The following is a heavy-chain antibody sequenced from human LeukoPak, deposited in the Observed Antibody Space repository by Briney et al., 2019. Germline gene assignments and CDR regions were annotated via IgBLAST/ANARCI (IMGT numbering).Heavy chain of an antibody. CDR1: GGSISSGGYY. CDR2: IYYSGST. V-gene: IGHV4-31*03. D-gene: IGHD2-21*02. CDR3: ARSVVVTTSFDY. Sequence: SETLSLTCTVSGGSISSGGYYWSWIRQHPGEGLEWIGYIYYSGSTYYNPSLKSRVTISVDTSKNQFSLKLSSVTAADTAVYYCARSVVVTTSFDYWGQGTLVTVSS. J-gene: IGHJ4*02.